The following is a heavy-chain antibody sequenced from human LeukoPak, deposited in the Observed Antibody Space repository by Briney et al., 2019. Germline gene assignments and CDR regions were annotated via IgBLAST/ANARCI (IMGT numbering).Heavy chain of an antibody. Sequence: SETLSLTCTVSGGSISSYYWTWIRQSPGKGLGWIGFFHHSGSTNYNPSFKSRVTISADTSNNHFSLRLTSVTAAHTAVYYCAGGWLPDKNDFWGQGTLVTVSA. V-gene: IGHV4-59*01. D-gene: IGHD5-24*01. J-gene: IGHJ4*02. CDR2: FHHSGST. CDR3: AGGWLPDKNDF. CDR1: GGSISSYY.